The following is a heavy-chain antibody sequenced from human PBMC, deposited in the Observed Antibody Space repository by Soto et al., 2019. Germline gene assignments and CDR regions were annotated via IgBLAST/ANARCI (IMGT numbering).Heavy chain of an antibody. CDR3: ARSPPGGYHYYYGIDV. CDR1: GFTFSSYD. J-gene: IGHJ6*02. CDR2: IGTAGDT. V-gene: IGHV3-13*04. Sequence: EVQLVESGGGLVQPGGSLRLSCAASGFTFSSYDMHWVRQPTEKGLEWVSAIGTAGDTYYPGSVKGRFTISRENAKNSLYLQMNSLRAGDTAVYYCARSPPGGYHYYYGIDVWGQGTTVTVSS. D-gene: IGHD3-22*01.